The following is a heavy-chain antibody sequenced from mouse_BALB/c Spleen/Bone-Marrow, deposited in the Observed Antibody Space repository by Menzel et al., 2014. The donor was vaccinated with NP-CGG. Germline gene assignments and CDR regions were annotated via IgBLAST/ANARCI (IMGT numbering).Heavy chain of an antibody. J-gene: IGHJ3*01. V-gene: IGHV6-6*02. CDR3: TTGFAY. D-gene: IGHD4-1*01. CDR2: IRLKSNNYAT. Sequence: LQQSGGGLVQPGGSMKLSCVASGFTFSNYWMNWVRQSPEKGLEWVAEIRLKSNNYATHYAESVNGRFTISRDDSKSSVYLQMNNLRAEDTGIYYCTTGFAYWGQGTLVTVSA. CDR1: GFTFSNYW.